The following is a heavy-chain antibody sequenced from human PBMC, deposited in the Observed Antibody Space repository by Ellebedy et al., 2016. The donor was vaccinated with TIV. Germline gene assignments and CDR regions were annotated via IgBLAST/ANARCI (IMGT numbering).Heavy chain of an antibody. CDR1: GFTFDDYA. CDR2: ITWNSARI. V-gene: IGHV3-9*01. J-gene: IGHJ4*02. CDR3: VKGTSSLVGGLGY. Sequence: SLKIPCEASGFTFDDYAMHWVRRAPGKGLEWVSSITWNSARIGYSDSVKGRFPISRDNAKNSVHLQMNGLRAADTALYYCVKGTSSLVGGLGYWGQGILVTVSS. D-gene: IGHD6-19*01.